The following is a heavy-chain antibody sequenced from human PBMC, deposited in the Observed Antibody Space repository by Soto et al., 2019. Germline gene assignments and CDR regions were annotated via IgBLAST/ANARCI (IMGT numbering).Heavy chain of an antibody. Sequence: QAQLLQSGGELKKSGASVKVSCKASGYTFNTYGISWVRQAPGQGLEWMAWISIHNGNTNFAQKFQGRVILTTDTCTSTANMELRSLRSDDTAVSYCARMTTVDNSHYHMDVWGKGTTVTVSS. D-gene: IGHD4-4*01. J-gene: IGHJ6*03. CDR1: GYTFNTYG. CDR3: ARMTTVDNSHYHMDV. CDR2: ISIHNGNT. V-gene: IGHV1-18*04.